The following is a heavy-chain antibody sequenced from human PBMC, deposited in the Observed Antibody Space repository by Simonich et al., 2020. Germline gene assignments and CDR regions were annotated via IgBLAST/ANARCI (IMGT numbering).Heavy chain of an antibody. CDR1: GGSISSSSYY. V-gene: IGHV4-39*01. D-gene: IGHD6-13*01. CDR3: ARHAGFAFDI. CDR2: IYYSGSN. J-gene: IGHJ3*02. Sequence: QLQLQESGPGLVKPSETLSLTCTVSGGSISSSSYYWGWIRQPPGKGREWIGSIYYSGSNSYNPSRKSRVTISVDTSKNQVSLKLSSVTAADTAVYYCARHAGFAFDIWGQGTMVTVSS.